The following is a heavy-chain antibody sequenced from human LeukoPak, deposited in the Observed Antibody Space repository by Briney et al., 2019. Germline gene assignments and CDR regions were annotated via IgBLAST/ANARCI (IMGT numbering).Heavy chain of an antibody. V-gene: IGHV4-39*07. CDR1: GGSISSGDYY. CDR2: INHSGST. CDR3: ARVRSAFDI. J-gene: IGHJ3*02. D-gene: IGHD3-3*01. Sequence: SETLSLTCTVSGGSISSGDYYWSWIRQPPGKGLEWIGEINHSGSTNYNPSLKSRVTISEDTSKNQFSLKLSSVTAADTAVYYCARVRSAFDIWGQGTMVTVSS.